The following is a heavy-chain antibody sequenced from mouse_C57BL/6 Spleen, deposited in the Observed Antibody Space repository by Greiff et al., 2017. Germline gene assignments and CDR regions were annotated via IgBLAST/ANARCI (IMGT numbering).Heavy chain of an antibody. J-gene: IGHJ4*01. V-gene: IGHV1-64*01. Sequence: VQLQQPGAELVKPGASVKLSRKASGYTFTSYWMHWVKQRPGQGLEWIGMIHPNSGSTNYNEKFKSKATLTVDKSSSTAYMQLSSLTSEDSAVYYWARPLYDYGYAMDDWGQGTSVTVSS. CDR2: IHPNSGST. CDR1: GYTFTSYW. D-gene: IGHD2-4*01. CDR3: ARPLYDYGYAMDD.